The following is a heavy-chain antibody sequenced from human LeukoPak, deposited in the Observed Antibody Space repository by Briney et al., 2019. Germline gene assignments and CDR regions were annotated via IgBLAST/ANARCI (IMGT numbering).Heavy chain of an antibody. V-gene: IGHV1-18*01. CDR1: GYTFTSYG. CDR2: ISAYNGNT. Sequence: SVKVFFKASGYTFTSYGISWVRQAPGQGLEWMGWISAYNGNTNYAQKLQGRVTMTTDTSTSTAYMELRSLRSDDTAVYYCVRVRGVIPDYWGQGTLVTVSS. CDR3: VRVRGVIPDY. J-gene: IGHJ4*02. D-gene: IGHD3-10*01.